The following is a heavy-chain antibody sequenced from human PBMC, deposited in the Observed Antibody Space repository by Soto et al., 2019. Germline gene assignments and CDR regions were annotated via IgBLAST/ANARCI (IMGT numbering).Heavy chain of an antibody. CDR1: GFTFSSFG. CDR3: AREQWDHYDSGGYYPTPHWFDP. D-gene: IGHD3-22*01. V-gene: IGHV3-33*01. J-gene: IGHJ5*02. Sequence: QVHLVESGGGVVQPGRSLRLSCAASGFTFSSFGMHWVRQAPGKGLEWVAVIWSDGNKKYNGDSVKGRFTISRDNSKNTLYLQMNSLRAEDTAVYYCAREQWDHYDSGGYYPTPHWFDPWGQGTLVTVSS. CDR2: IWSDGNKK.